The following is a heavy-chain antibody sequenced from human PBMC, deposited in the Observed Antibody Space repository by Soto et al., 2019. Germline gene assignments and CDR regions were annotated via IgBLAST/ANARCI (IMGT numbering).Heavy chain of an antibody. CDR3: AREGQGYGVLDT. Sequence: EVQLVESGGGLVQPGGSLRLSCAASEFTFSHYSMNWVRQAPGKGLEWISYISSGSTTIDYADSVKGRFTHSRDKAKNSQYQQMNSLRPQATAVLYCAREGQGYGVLDTCGQGTMINVS. D-gene: IGHD4-17*01. CDR2: ISSGSTTI. CDR1: EFTFSHYS. J-gene: IGHJ3*02. V-gene: IGHV3-48*01.